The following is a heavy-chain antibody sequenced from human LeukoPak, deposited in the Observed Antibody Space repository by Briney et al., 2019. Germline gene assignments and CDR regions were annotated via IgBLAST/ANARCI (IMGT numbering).Heavy chain of an antibody. CDR1: GGTFSSYA. D-gene: IGHD6-19*01. CDR2: IIPIFGTA. J-gene: IGHJ4*02. CDR3: ASSSVAGLYYFDY. V-gene: IGHV1-69*13. Sequence: SVKVSCKASGGTFSSYAISWVRQAPGQGLEWMGGIIPIFGTANYAQKFQGRVTITADESTSTAYMKLSSLRSEDTAVYYCASSSVAGLYYFDYWGQGTLVTVSS.